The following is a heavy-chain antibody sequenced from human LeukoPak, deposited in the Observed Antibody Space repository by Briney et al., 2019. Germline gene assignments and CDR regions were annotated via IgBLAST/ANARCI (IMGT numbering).Heavy chain of an antibody. D-gene: IGHD3-22*01. CDR3: AKSPYDSSSYSLDY. Sequence: GGSLRLSCAASGFTFSRYAMSWVRQAPGKGLEGVSAISGSGDSRYYADSEKGRFTISRDNSKNMLYLQMSSLRAEDTAVYYCAKSPYDSSSYSLDYWGQGTLVTVSS. CDR1: GFTFSRYA. CDR2: ISGSGDSR. J-gene: IGHJ4*02. V-gene: IGHV3-23*01.